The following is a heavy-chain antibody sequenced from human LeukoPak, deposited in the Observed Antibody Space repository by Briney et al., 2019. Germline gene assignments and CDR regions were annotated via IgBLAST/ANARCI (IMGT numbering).Heavy chain of an antibody. CDR2: IYYSGST. V-gene: IGHV4-39*01. J-gene: IGHJ4*02. CDR1: GGSISSSSYY. CDR3: VRAYDYVWGSYRYYFDY. D-gene: IGHD3-16*02. Sequence: SETLSLTCTVSGGSISSSSYYWGWIRQPPGKGLEWIGSIYYSGSTYYNPSLKSRVTISVYTSKNQFSLKLSSVTAADTAVYYCVRAYDYVWGSYRYYFDYWGQGTLVTVSS.